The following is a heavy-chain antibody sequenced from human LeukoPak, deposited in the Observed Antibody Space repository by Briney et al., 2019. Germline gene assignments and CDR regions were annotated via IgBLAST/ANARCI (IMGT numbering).Heavy chain of an antibody. Sequence: ASVKVSCKASGYTFTGYYMHWVRQAPGQGLKWMGRINPNSGGTNYAQKFQGRVTMTRDTSISTAYMELSRLRSDDTAVYYCARARGSSWYGVSSWFDPWGQGTLVTVSS. D-gene: IGHD6-13*01. CDR3: ARARGSSWYGVSSWFDP. J-gene: IGHJ5*02. V-gene: IGHV1-2*06. CDR2: INPNSGGT. CDR1: GYTFTGYY.